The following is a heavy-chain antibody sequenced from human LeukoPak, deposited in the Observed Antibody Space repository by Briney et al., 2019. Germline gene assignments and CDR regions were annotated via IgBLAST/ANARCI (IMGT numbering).Heavy chain of an antibody. Sequence: GGSLRLSCAASGFTFSSYAMSWVRQAPGKGLEWVSAISGSGDSTYYGDSVKGRFTISRDTSNNTLYLQMNSLRAEDTAVYYCAREGKWLQLRYFDYWGQGTLVTVSS. CDR3: AREGKWLQLRYFDY. CDR1: GFTFSSYA. J-gene: IGHJ4*02. D-gene: IGHD5-24*01. CDR2: ISGSGDST. V-gene: IGHV3-23*01.